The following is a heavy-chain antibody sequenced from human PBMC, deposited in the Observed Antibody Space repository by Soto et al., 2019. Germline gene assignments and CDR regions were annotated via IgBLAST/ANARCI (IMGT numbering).Heavy chain of an antibody. D-gene: IGHD3-22*01. CDR3: ARVGPSVTYYYDSSPYTFENSLDT. CDR2: IYHGGST. V-gene: IGHV4-38-2*02. Sequence: SSTXSLTCSFSVYSIISGYYFFCLRQPPGKVLECIGSIYHGGSTYYNPSLNSRVTLSIDMTNNHVSMILNYVTAAETAVYYCARVGPSVTYYYDSSPYTFENSLDTWGQGTLVTVSS. CDR1: VYSIISGYY. J-gene: IGHJ5*02.